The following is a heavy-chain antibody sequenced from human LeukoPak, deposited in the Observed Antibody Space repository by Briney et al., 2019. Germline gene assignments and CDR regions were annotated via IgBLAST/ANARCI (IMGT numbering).Heavy chain of an antibody. CDR1: GFSVRSNY. J-gene: IGHJ4*02. V-gene: IGHV3-53*01. CDR2: IYSGGST. Sequence: GGSLRLSCAASGFSVRSNYMSWVRQAPGKGLEWVSVIYSGGSTYYADSVKGRFTISRDNSKNTLYLQMNSLRAEDTAVYYCARDGRFGELLDVWGQGTLVTVSS. CDR3: ARDGRFGELLDV. D-gene: IGHD3-10*01.